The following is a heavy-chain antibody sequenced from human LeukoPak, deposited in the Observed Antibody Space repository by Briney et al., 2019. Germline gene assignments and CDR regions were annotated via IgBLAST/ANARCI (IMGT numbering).Heavy chain of an antibody. CDR2: IKQDGSEK. Sequence: GGSLRLSCAASGFTFSSYWMNWVRQAPGKGLEWVANIKQDGSEKYYVDSVKGRFTISRDNAKNSLYLQMNSLRAEDTAVYYCARHGRQWLVPFDYWGQGTLVTVSS. CDR3: ARHGRQWLVPFDY. J-gene: IGHJ4*02. D-gene: IGHD6-19*01. V-gene: IGHV3-7*01. CDR1: GFTFSSYW.